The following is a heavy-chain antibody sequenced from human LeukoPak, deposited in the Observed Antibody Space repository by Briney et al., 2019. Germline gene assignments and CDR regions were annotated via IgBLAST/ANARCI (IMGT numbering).Heavy chain of an antibody. CDR3: VRALYNSGQFDP. D-gene: IGHD5-12*01. CDR2: ISSSGDT. CDR1: GFTFRKFD. V-gene: IGHV3-13*04. J-gene: IGHJ5*02. Sequence: PGGSLRLSCAASGFTFRKFDMHWVRQATGKGLEWVSGISSSGDTFYQDSVKGRFTISRENGENSLFLQLNSLRTGDTAVYYCVRALYNSGQFDPRGQGTLVTVSS.